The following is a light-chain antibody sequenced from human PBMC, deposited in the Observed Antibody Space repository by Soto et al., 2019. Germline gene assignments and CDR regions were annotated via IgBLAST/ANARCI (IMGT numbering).Light chain of an antibody. J-gene: IGKJ1*01. CDR2: GAS. V-gene: IGKV3-15*01. CDR1: ESVSIN. CDR3: QHYNDWRT. Sequence: VLTQSPATLSVSPGERATLSCRASESVSINLAWFQQKPGQAPRLLIYGASTRATGVLFRFSGSGSGTEFTLIISRLQTEELAVYFWQHYNDWRTFGQGTKVQI.